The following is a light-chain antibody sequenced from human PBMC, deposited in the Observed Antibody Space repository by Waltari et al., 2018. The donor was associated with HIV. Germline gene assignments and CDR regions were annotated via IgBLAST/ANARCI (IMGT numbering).Light chain of an antibody. CDR2: DVS. Sequence: EIVLTQSPATLSLAPGETATLSCRASQSVNNFLAWYQQKPGQAPRLLISDVSKRATGAPARFSGSGSGTDFTLTISSLEPEDFAVYYCQQRHSWPPITFGQGTRLEIK. J-gene: IGKJ5*01. CDR1: QSVNNF. V-gene: IGKV3-11*01. CDR3: QQRHSWPPIT.